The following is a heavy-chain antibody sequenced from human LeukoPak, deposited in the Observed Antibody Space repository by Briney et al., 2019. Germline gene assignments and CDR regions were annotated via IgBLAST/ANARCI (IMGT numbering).Heavy chain of an antibody. CDR2: IYYSGST. D-gene: IGHD3-22*01. CDR1: GGSISSYY. V-gene: IGHV4-59*01. CDR3: AADNYYDSIGYYYFDY. J-gene: IGHJ4*02. Sequence: PSETLSLTCTVSGGSISSYYWSWIRQPPGKGLEWIGYIYYSGSTNYNPSLKSRVTISVDTSKNQFSLKLSSVTAADTAVYYCAADNYYDSIGYYYFDYWGQGTLVTVSS.